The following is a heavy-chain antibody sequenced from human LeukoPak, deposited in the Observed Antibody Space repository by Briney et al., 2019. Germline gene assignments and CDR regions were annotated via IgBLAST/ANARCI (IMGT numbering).Heavy chain of an antibody. CDR1: GFTFSNAW. J-gene: IGHJ4*02. Sequence: GGSLRLSCAASGFTFSNAWMSWVRQAPGKGLEWVGRIKSKTDGGTTDYAAPVKGRFTISRDDSKNTLYLQMNGLKTEDTAVYYCATGHKPPAPYDSSGTRELFDYWGQGTLVTVSS. CDR2: IKSKTDGGTT. CDR3: ATGHKPPAPYDSSGTRELFDY. V-gene: IGHV3-15*01. D-gene: IGHD3-22*01.